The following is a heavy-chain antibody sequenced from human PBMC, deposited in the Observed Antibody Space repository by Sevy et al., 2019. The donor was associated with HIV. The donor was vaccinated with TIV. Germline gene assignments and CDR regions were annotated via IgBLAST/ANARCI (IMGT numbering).Heavy chain of an antibody. CDR2: IYSSGTA. CDR1: GGSINNYW. J-gene: IGHJ6*02. D-gene: IGHD3-3*01. CDR3: ARDDQDSWSGYYKVQYQYIMDV. V-gene: IGHV4-4*07. Sequence: SETLSLTCTVSGGSINNYWWGWIRQPAGKGLEWIGHIYSSGTADYNPSLKSRVTMSVDTARNQFSLKMSSVTAADTAVYFCARDDQDSWSGYYKVQYQYIMDVWGQGTTVTVSS.